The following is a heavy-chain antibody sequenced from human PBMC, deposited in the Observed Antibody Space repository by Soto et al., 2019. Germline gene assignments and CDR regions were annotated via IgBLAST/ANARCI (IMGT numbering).Heavy chain of an antibody. V-gene: IGHV3-11*05. Sequence: QVQLVESGGGLVKPGGSLRLSCAASGFTFSDYYMSRIRQAPGKGLEWVSYISSSSSYTNYADSVKGRFTISRDNAKNSLYLQMNSLRAEDTAVYYCARQKYAYCGGDCYPNWFDPWGQGTLVTVSS. CDR2: ISSSSSYT. CDR3: ARQKYAYCGGDCYPNWFDP. D-gene: IGHD2-21*02. CDR1: GFTFSDYY. J-gene: IGHJ5*02.